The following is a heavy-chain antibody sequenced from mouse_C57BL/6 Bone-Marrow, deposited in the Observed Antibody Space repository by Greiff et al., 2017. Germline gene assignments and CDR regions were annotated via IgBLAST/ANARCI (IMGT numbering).Heavy chain of an antibody. CDR3: ARWSMVTTDY. V-gene: IGHV1-82*01. CDR2: IYPGDGDT. Sequence: VMLVESGPELVKPGASVKISCKASGYAFSSSWMNWVKQRPGKGLEWNGRIYPGDGDTSYNGKFKGKATLTADKSSSTAYMQLSSLTSEDSAVYFCARWSMVTTDYWGQGTTLTVSS. J-gene: IGHJ2*01. CDR1: GYAFSSSW. D-gene: IGHD2-2*01.